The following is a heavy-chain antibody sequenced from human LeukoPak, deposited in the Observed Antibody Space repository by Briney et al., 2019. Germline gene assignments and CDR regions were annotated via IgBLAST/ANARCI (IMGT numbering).Heavy chain of an antibody. CDR2: IYYSGST. D-gene: IGHD3-22*01. J-gene: IGHJ5*02. V-gene: IGHV4-39*07. Sequence: SETPSLTCTVSGGSISSSSYYWGWIRQPPGKGLEWIGSIYYSGSTYYNPSLKSRVTISVDTSKNQFSLKLSSVTAADTAVYYCARPYYYDSRIDPWGQGILVTVSS. CDR1: GGSISSSSYY. CDR3: ARPYYYDSRIDP.